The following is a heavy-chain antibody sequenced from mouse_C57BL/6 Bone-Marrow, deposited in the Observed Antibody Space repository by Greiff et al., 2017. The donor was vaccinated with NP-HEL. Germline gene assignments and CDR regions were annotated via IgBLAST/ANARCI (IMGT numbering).Heavy chain of an antibody. CDR3: ARRYYGYDYWFAY. CDR1: GYTFTSYG. J-gene: IGHJ3*01. D-gene: IGHD2-2*01. CDR2: IYPRSGNT. V-gene: IGHV1-81*01. Sequence: VQLQESGAELARPGASVKLSCKASGYTFTSYGISWVKQRTGQGLEWIGEIYPRSGNTYYNEKFKGKATLTADKSSSTAYMELRSLTSEDSAVYFCARRYYGYDYWFAYWGQGTLVTVSA.